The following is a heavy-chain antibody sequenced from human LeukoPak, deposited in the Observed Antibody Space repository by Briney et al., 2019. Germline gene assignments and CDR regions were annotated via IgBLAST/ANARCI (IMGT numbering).Heavy chain of an antibody. CDR1: GFTFNRIW. V-gene: IGHV3-7*05. CDR3: ATGGHYHGD. J-gene: IGHJ4*02. Sequence: GGSLRLSCVASGFTFNRIWMSWVRQAPGKGLEWVANIKPEGSEKDYVDSVKGRFTISRDNAKDSLYLHMNSLRAEDTAVYYCATGGHYHGDWGQGTLVTVSS. D-gene: IGHD3-10*01. CDR2: IKPEGSEK.